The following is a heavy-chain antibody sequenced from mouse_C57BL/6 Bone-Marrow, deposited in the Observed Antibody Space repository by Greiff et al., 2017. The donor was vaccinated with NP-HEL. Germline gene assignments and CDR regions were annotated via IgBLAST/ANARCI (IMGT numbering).Heavy chain of an antibody. D-gene: IGHD1-1*01. CDR2: IDPNSGGT. V-gene: IGHV1-72*01. CDR1: GYTFTSYW. CDR3: TRRGHYGSRKDYYAMDY. Sequence: QVQLQQPGAELVKPGASVKLSCKASGYTFTSYWMHWVKQRPGRGLEWIGRIDPNSGGTKYNEKFKSKATLTVDKPSSTAYMQLSSLTSEDSAVYYCTRRGHYGSRKDYYAMDYWGQGTSVTVSS. J-gene: IGHJ4*01.